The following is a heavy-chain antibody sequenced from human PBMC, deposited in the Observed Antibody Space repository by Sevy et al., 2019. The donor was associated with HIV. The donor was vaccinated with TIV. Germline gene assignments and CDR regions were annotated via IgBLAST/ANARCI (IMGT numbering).Heavy chain of an antibody. Sequence: GESLKISCKASGYGFSNYWIGWVRQMPGKGLEGMGIVWPGDTDARYNPSFQGQVTISVDKSVNTAYLQWSSLKASDAAMYYCARHLRYSSGGHWFDPWGQGTLVTVSS. V-gene: IGHV5-51*01. CDR3: ARHLRYSSGGHWFDP. D-gene: IGHD6-19*01. J-gene: IGHJ5*02. CDR1: GYGFSNYW. CDR2: VWPGDTDA.